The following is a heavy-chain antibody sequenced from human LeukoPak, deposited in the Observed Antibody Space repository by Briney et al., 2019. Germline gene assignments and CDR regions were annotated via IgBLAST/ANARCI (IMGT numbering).Heavy chain of an antibody. J-gene: IGHJ4*02. V-gene: IGHV1-2*06. CDR1: GYTFTDYY. Sequence: GASVKVSCKASGYTFTDYYMHWVRQAPGQGLEWMGRINPNSGGTSYAQKFQGRVTMTRDTSISTAYMELSRLRSDDTAVYYCATSSSSGYSSTTYYSDYWGQGTLVTVSS. D-gene: IGHD6-13*01. CDR2: INPNSGGT. CDR3: ATSSSSGYSSTTYYSDY.